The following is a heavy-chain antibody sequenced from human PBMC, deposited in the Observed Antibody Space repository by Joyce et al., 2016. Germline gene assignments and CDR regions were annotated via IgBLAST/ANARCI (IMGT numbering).Heavy chain of an antibody. CDR3: ARAPVYSSRWGDGFDF. D-gene: IGHD6-13*01. J-gene: IGHJ3*01. CDR1: GDSTSSSHW. CDR2: IYHSRGT. Sequence: QVQLQESGPGLVKPSGTLSLTCGVSGDSTSSSHWWSWIRQPPGKGLEWLGQIYHSRGTNYNPSLRRRVTMLVEKSKNQFSLQMTSVAAADTAVYFCARAPVYSSRWGDGFDFWGQGTMVTVSS. V-gene: IGHV4-4*02.